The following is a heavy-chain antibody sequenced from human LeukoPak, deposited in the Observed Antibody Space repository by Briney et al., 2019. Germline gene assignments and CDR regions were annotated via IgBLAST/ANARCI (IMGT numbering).Heavy chain of an antibody. D-gene: IGHD2-15*01. Sequence: PGGSLRLSCAASGFTFSSYSMNWVRQAPGKGLEGVSSISSSSRYIYYADSVKGRFTISRDNDKNALYLQMNSLSAEDTAVYYCGGCGYWGQGIQVTVSS. CDR3: GGCGY. J-gene: IGHJ4*02. CDR1: GFTFSSYS. CDR2: ISSSSRYI. V-gene: IGHV3-21*04.